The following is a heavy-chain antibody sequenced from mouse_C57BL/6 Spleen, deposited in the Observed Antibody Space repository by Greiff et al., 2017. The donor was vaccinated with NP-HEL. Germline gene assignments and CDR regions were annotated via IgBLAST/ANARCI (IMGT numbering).Heavy chain of an antibody. Sequence: QVQLQQPGAELVRPGSSVKLSCKASGYTFTSYWMDWVKQRPGQGLEWIGNIYPSDSETHYNQKFKDKATLTVDKSSSTAYMQLSSLTSEDSAVYYCAFSTTVVGDFDVWGTRTTVTVSS. CDR2: IYPSDSET. CDR3: AFSTTVVGDFDV. CDR1: GYTFTSYW. D-gene: IGHD1-1*01. J-gene: IGHJ1*03. V-gene: IGHV1-61*01.